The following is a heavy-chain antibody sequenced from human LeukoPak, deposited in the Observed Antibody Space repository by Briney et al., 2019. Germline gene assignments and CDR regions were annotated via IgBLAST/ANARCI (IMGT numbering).Heavy chain of an antibody. D-gene: IGHD3-22*01. Sequence: SETLSLTCAVYGGSFSGYYWSWIRQPPGKGLEWIGEINHSGSTNYNPSLKSRVTISVDTSKNQFSLKLSSVTAADTAVHYCAREYYYDSSGYPDPNDAFDIWGQGTMVTVSS. CDR2: INHSGST. CDR3: AREYYYDSSGYPDPNDAFDI. V-gene: IGHV4-34*01. J-gene: IGHJ3*02. CDR1: GGSFSGYY.